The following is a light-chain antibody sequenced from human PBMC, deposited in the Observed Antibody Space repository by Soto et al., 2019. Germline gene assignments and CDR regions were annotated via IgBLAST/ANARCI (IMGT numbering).Light chain of an antibody. J-gene: IGKJ1*01. CDR2: AAS. CDR3: QQYAISHRT. V-gene: IGKV3-20*01. CDR1: QSFSSHF. Sequence: EIVLTQAPGTLSLSPGERATLSCRASQSFSSHFLAWYQQRPGQAPRLLIYAASSRATGIPDRFSGSASGTDFTLNISRLEPEDFAIYYCQQYAISHRTFGQGTKVEI.